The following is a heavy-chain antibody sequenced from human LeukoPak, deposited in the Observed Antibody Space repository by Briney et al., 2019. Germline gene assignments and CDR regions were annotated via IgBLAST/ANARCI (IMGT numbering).Heavy chain of an antibody. V-gene: IGHV3-48*01. Sequence: PGGSLRLSCAASGFTFDDYAMHWVRQAPGKGLEWVAYISSSGSTIYYADSVKGRFTISRDDAKNSLYLQINSLRVDDTAVYYCARDYSTVTTFFDYWGQGTLVTVPS. CDR3: ARDYSTVTTFFDY. CDR1: GFTFDDYA. D-gene: IGHD4-17*01. CDR2: ISSSGSTI. J-gene: IGHJ4*02.